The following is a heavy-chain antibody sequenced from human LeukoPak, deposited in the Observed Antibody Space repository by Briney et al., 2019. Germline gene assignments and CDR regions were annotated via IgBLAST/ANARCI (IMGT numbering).Heavy chain of an antibody. CDR1: GFTFSNRW. CDR2: IKADGSDI. V-gene: IGHV3-74*01. D-gene: IGHD3-16*02. Sequence: GSLRLSCAASGFTFSNRWMHWVRQAPGKGLVWVSRIKADGSDITYADSVKGRFTTSRDNAKNSLYLQMNSLRAEDTAVYYCARRAFGGVIVGKPFDYWGQGTLVTVSS. J-gene: IGHJ4*02. CDR3: ARRAFGGVIVGKPFDY.